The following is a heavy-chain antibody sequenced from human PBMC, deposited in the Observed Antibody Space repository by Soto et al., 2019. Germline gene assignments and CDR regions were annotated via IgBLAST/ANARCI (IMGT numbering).Heavy chain of an antibody. CDR3: VRHGNGTPFYFDF. J-gene: IGHJ4*02. V-gene: IGHV5-10-1*03. CDR2: IDPSDSYT. D-gene: IGHD1-1*01. Sequence: EVQLVQSGAEVKKPGESLRLSCQGSGYRFINYWISWVHQMPGKGLEWVGRIDPSDSYTVYSPSFQGHVTISIDTAINTAFLEWRSLQASDTAMYYCVRHGNGTPFYFDFWGRGTLVPVSS. CDR1: GYRFINYW.